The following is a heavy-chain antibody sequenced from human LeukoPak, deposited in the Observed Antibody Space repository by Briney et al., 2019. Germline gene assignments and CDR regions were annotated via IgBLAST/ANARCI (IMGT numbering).Heavy chain of an antibody. CDR1: GFTFSDYY. V-gene: IGHV3-11*04. J-gene: IGHJ6*02. Sequence: GGSLRLSCAASGFTFSDYYMSWIRQAPGKGLEWVSYISSSSSTIYYADSVKGRFTISRDNAKNSLYLQMNSLRDEDTAVYYCAREGSGYFYYGMDVWGQGTTVTVSS. CDR3: AREGSGYFYYGMDV. CDR2: ISSSSSTI. D-gene: IGHD3-22*01.